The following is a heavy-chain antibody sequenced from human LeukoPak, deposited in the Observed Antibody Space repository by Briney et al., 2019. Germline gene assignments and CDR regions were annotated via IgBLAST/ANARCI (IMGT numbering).Heavy chain of an antibody. J-gene: IGHJ4*02. CDR2: IYYSGST. D-gene: IGHD3-3*01. CDR3: ARLVGVVTGFDY. Sequence: SETLSLTCTVSGGSISSSSYYWGWIRQPPGKGLEWIGSIYYSGSTYYNPSLKSRVTISVDTSKNQFSLKLSSVTAADTAVYYCARLVGVVTGFDYWGQGTLVTVSS. V-gene: IGHV4-39*07. CDR1: GGSISSSSYY.